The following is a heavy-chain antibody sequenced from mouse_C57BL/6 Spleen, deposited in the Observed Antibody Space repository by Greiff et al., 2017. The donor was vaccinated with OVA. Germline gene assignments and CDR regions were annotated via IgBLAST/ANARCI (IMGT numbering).Heavy chain of an antibody. CDR1: GYAFSSSW. V-gene: IGHV1-82*01. J-gene: IGHJ2*01. D-gene: IGHD1-1*01. Sequence: QVQLQQSGPELVKPGASVKISCKASGYAFSSSWMNWVKQRPGKGLEWIGRIYPGDGDTNYNRKFKGKATLTADKSYSTAYMQLSSLTSEDSAVYFCARRATVVPFDYWGQGTTLTVSS. CDR3: ARRATVVPFDY. CDR2: IYPGDGDT.